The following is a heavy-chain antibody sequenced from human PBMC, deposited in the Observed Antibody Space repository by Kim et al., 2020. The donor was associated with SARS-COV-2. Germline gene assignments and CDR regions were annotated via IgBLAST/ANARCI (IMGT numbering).Heavy chain of an antibody. CDR1: GFTFSNYY. J-gene: IGHJ4*02. V-gene: IGHV3-30-3*01. Sequence: GGSLRLSCAASGFTFSNYYIHWVRQAPGKGLEWVALISYDGSDKFYADSVKGRFTISRDNSKNTLYLQMNSLRAEDTAVYYCARDAGDSSGYYPNYWGQGTLVTVSS. CDR2: ISYDGSDK. CDR3: ARDAGDSSGYYPNY. D-gene: IGHD3-22*01.